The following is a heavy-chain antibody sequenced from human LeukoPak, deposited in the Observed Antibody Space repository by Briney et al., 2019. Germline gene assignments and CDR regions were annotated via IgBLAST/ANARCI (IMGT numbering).Heavy chain of an antibody. D-gene: IGHD1-26*01. CDR3: ARSRDKWELIDY. Sequence: SETLSLTCTVSGGSISSYYWTWIRQPAGKGLEWIGRMYTSGSTNYNPSLKSRVTMSVDTSKNQFSLKLSSVTAADTAVYYCARSRDKWELIDYWGQGTLVTVSS. V-gene: IGHV4-4*07. J-gene: IGHJ4*02. CDR1: GGSISSYY. CDR2: MYTSGST.